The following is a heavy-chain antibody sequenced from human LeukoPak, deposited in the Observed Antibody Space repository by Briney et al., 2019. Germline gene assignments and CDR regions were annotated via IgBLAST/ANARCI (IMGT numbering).Heavy chain of an antibody. CDR3: TRELVGNPIDY. Sequence: ASVKVSCKASGGTFSSYAISWVRQATGQGLEWMGWMNPNSGNTGYAQKFQGRVTMTRNTSISTAYMELSSLRSEDTAVYYCTRELVGNPIDYWGQGTLVTVSS. J-gene: IGHJ4*02. CDR1: GGTFSSYA. V-gene: IGHV1-8*02. D-gene: IGHD6-13*01. CDR2: MNPNSGNT.